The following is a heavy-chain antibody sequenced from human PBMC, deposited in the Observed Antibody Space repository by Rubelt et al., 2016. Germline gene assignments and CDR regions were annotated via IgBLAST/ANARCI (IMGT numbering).Heavy chain of an antibody. D-gene: IGHD3-16*01. CDR3: AREVQHCGSTLFCYVNV. J-gene: IGHJ6*04. CDR1: GFNVGSSY. CDR2: IYSGGTT. Sequence: GGSLRLSCAASGFNVGSSYMSWVRQAPGKGLEWVSVIYSGGTTHYAESVQGRFTISRDTSKNTLFLQMNSLRGEDTAVYYCAREVQHCGSTLFCYVNVWGKGTTVTVSS. V-gene: IGHV3-53*01.